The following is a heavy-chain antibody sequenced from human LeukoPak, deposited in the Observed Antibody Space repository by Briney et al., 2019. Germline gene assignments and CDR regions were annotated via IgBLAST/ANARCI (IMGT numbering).Heavy chain of an antibody. Sequence: SETLSLTCAVYGGSFSGYYWSWIRQPPGKGLEWIGEINHSGSTNYNPSLKGRVTISVDTSNNQFSLKLSSVTAADTAVYYRARAKEDYYCSGIFDYWGQGTLVTVSS. CDR1: GGSFSGYY. V-gene: IGHV4-34*01. CDR3: ARAKEDYYCSGIFDY. CDR2: INHSGST. D-gene: IGHD3-10*01. J-gene: IGHJ4*02.